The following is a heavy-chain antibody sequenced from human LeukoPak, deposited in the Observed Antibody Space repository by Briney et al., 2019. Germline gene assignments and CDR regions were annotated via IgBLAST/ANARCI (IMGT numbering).Heavy chain of an antibody. V-gene: IGHV3-21*01. CDR1: GFTFSNYA. J-gene: IGHJ4*02. CDR2: ISSSSSYI. CDR3: AHKGRGSGSYNM. Sequence: GGSLRLSCAASGFTFSNYAMSWVRQAPGKWLEWVSSISSSSSYIYYADSVKGRFTISRDNAKNSLYLQMNSLRAEDTAVYYCAHKGRGSGSYNMWGQGTLVTVSS. D-gene: IGHD3-10*01.